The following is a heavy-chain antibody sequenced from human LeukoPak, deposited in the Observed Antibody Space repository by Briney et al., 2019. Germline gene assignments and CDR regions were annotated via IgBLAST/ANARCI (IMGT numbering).Heavy chain of an antibody. CDR2: IYEHGTTI. V-gene: IGHV3-74*01. CDR1: GSTFSRYW. CDR3: ARDVGGAGSH. D-gene: IGHD3-10*01. Sequence: GGSLRLSCAASGSTFSRYWMHWVRQAPGEGLVWVSRIYEHGTTIDYADSVRDRFTISRDNAKNTLYLHMNSLRAEDTAMYYCARDVGGAGSHWGQGSLVTVSS. J-gene: IGHJ4*02.